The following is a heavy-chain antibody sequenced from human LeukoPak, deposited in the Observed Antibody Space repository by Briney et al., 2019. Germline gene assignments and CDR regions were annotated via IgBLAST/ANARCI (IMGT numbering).Heavy chain of an antibody. CDR1: GYTFTGYY. V-gene: IGHV1-2*02. CDR3: ARTSGSYSPFDY. J-gene: IGHJ4*02. CDR2: INPNSGGT. Sequence: ASVKVSCKASGYTFTGYYMHWVRQAPGQGLEWMGWINPNSGGTNYAQKFQGRVTMTRGTSISTAYMELSRLRSDDTAVYYCARTSGSYSPFDYWGQGTLVTVSS. D-gene: IGHD1-26*01.